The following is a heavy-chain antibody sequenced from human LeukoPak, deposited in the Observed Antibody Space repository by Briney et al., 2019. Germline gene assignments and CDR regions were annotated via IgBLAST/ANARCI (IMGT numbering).Heavy chain of an antibody. CDR1: GGSISSGGFS. CDR3: AGASGSGEIDH. V-gene: IGHV4-30-2*01. Sequence: SQTLSLTCAVSGGSISSGGFSWSWIRQPPGKDLEWIGYIYHSGSTYYNPSLKSRVTISVDRFKNQFSLRLSSVTAADTAVYYCAGASGSGEIDHWGQGTLVTVSS. CDR2: IYHSGST. J-gene: IGHJ4*02. D-gene: IGHD3-10*01.